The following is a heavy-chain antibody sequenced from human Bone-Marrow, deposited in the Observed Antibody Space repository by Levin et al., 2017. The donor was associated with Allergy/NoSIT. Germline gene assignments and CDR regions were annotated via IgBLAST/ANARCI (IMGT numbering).Heavy chain of an antibody. D-gene: IGHD3-10*01. CDR1: GFTFSSYW. V-gene: IGHV3-74*01. Sequence: GESLKISCTASGFTFSSYWMHWVRQAPGKGLVWVSRISNDDSDITYADSVKGRFTISRDNAKNTLYLQMNSLRAEDTAMYYCARGGITYDYWGLGTLVSVSS. CDR2: ISNDDSDI. CDR3: ARGGITYDY. J-gene: IGHJ4*02.